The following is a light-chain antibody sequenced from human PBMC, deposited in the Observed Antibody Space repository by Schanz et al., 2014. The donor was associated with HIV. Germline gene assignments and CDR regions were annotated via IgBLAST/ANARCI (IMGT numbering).Light chain of an antibody. CDR2: SSN. V-gene: IGLV1-44*01. Sequence: QSTLIQPPSASGPPGQRVSISCSGSASDIGNNPVDWYQQVPGTAPKLLIYSSNQRPSGVPGRFSGSKSGSSASLAISGLQAEDEADYYCASWDDSLTVVFGGGTKLTVL. CDR3: ASWDDSLTVV. CDR1: ASDIGNNP. J-gene: IGLJ2*01.